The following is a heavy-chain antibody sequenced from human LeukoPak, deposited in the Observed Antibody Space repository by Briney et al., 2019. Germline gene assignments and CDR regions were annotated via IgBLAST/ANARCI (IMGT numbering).Heavy chain of an antibody. Sequence: GGSLRLSCAASGFTFFDYWMTWVREVPGKGVWWVANVGRDGREKNYVDSVEGRFTISRDNAKKSLDLEMNSLRVEDTALYYCAKVGTWELQRVFEKWGQGTLVTVSS. CDR3: AKVGTWELQRVFEK. J-gene: IGHJ4*02. V-gene: IGHV3-7*01. CDR2: VGRDGREK. CDR1: GFTFFDYW. D-gene: IGHD1-26*01.